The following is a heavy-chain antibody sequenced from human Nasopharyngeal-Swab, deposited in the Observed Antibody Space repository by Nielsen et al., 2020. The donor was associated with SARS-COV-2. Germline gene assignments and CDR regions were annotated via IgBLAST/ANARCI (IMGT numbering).Heavy chain of an antibody. Sequence: GGSLRLSCAASGFTFSSYGMHWVRQAPGKGLEWVAVIWYDGSNKYYADSVKGRFTISRDSSKNTLYLQMNSLRAEDTAVYYCARDDSSGYYSFFDYWGQGTLVTVSS. CDR1: GFTFSSYG. V-gene: IGHV3-33*01. D-gene: IGHD3-22*01. CDR2: IWYDGSNK. CDR3: ARDDSSGYYSFFDY. J-gene: IGHJ4*02.